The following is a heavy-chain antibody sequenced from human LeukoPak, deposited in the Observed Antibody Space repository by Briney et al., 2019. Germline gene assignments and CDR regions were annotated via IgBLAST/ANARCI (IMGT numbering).Heavy chain of an antibody. V-gene: IGHV3-23*01. D-gene: IGHD3-10*02. CDR3: IKVIMFAFDI. Sequence: GGSLRLSCAASGFAVSNKFMYWVRQAPGKGLEWVSAVSGSGGTTHYADSVKGRFTISRDNSKNTMYLQMNSLRAEDTAVYFCIKVIMFAFDIWGQGTMVTVSS. CDR2: VSGSGGTT. CDR1: GFAVSNKF. J-gene: IGHJ3*02.